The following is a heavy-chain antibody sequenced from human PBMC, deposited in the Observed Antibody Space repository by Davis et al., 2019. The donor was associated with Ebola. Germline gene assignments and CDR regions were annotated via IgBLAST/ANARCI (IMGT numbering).Heavy chain of an antibody. J-gene: IGHJ6*02. Sequence: GESLKISCAVSGLTFSKYWMTWVRQAPGKGLQWVANIKRDGSEISYVDSVKGRFTISRDNAKNSLYLQMNSMRAEDTAVYYCAIRRYGSRGSCYSNYYYALDVWGQGTTVTVSS. D-gene: IGHD2-15*01. CDR3: AIRRYGSRGSCYSNYYYALDV. CDR2: IKRDGSEI. CDR1: GLTFSKYW. V-gene: IGHV3-7*01.